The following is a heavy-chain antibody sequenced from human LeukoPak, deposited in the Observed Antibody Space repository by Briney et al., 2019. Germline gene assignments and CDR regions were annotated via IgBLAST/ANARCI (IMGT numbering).Heavy chain of an antibody. Sequence: AGGSLRLSCAASGFTFSSYAMSWVRQAPGKGLEWVSAVSGRGGSTYYADSVKGRFTISRDNSRNTLYLQMNSLRAEDTAVYYCAKDVVVVPAARYNWFDPWGQGTLVTVSS. J-gene: IGHJ5*02. CDR1: GFTFSSYA. CDR3: AKDVVVVPAARYNWFDP. CDR2: VSGRGGST. D-gene: IGHD2-2*01. V-gene: IGHV3-23*01.